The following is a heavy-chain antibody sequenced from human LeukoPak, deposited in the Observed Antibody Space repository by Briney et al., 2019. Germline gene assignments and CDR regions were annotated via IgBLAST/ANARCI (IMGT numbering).Heavy chain of an antibody. V-gene: IGHV4-34*01. CDR1: GGSFSGYY. Sequence: SETLSLTCAVYGGSFSGYYWSWIRQPPGKGLEWTGEINHSGSTKYNPSLKSRVTISVDTSKNQFSLKLSSVTAADTAVYYCAVTCTNGVCYHGGFYWGQGTLVTVSS. CDR3: AVTCTNGVCYHGGFY. CDR2: INHSGST. J-gene: IGHJ4*02. D-gene: IGHD2-8*01.